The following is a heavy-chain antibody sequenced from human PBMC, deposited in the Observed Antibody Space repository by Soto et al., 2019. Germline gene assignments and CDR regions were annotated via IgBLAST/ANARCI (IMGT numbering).Heavy chain of an antibody. D-gene: IGHD6-19*01. J-gene: IGHJ3*02. V-gene: IGHV3-11*01. CDR3: ARVYSSGFYESDAFDI. CDR1: GFTFSDYY. Sequence: QVQLVESGGGLVKPGGSLRLSCAASGFTFSDYYMSWIRQAPGKGLEWVSYISSSGSTIYYADSVKGRFTISRDNAKNSRYLQMNSLRAEDTAVYYCARVYSSGFYESDAFDIWGQGTMVTVSS. CDR2: ISSSGSTI.